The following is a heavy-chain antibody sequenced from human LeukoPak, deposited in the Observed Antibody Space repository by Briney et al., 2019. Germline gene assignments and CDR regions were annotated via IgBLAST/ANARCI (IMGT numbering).Heavy chain of an antibody. CDR1: GSTFSSYV. V-gene: IGHV3-23*01. CDR3: AKGGVAGTGYFDY. CDR2: ISGSGGST. Sequence: PGGSLRLSCAASGSTFSSYVMSWVRQAPGKGLEWISAISGSGGSTYYADSVKGRFTISRDNSKNTLYLQMNSLRAEDTAVYYCAKGGVAGTGYFDYWGQGTLVTVSS. D-gene: IGHD6-19*01. J-gene: IGHJ4*02.